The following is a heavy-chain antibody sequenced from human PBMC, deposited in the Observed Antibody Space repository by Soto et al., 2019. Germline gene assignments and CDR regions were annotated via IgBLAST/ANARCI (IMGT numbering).Heavy chain of an antibody. D-gene: IGHD3-22*01. CDR2: IYYSGST. Sequence: QVQLQESGPGLVKPSQTLSLTCTVSGGSISSGGYYWSWIRQHPGKGLEWIGYIYYSGSTYYNPSHKRRVTRSVDTSKNQCSLKLSSVTAADTAVYYCASGYYYDSSYLDYWGQGTLVTVSS. V-gene: IGHV4-31*03. CDR1: GGSISSGGYY. J-gene: IGHJ4*02. CDR3: ASGYYYDSSYLDY.